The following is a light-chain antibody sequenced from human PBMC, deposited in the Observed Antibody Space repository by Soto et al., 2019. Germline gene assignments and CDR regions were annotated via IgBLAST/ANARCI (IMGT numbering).Light chain of an antibody. CDR2: AAS. V-gene: IGKV1-39*01. CDR1: QTIMTY. Sequence: DIQMTQSPSSLSASVGDEVTITCRASQTIMTYLNWYQLKPGKPPRLLIYAASSLQSGVPSRFSGSGSGTDFTLTISSLQPEDFATYSCQQSYNCPQTFGRGTKVEIK. J-gene: IGKJ1*01. CDR3: QQSYNCPQT.